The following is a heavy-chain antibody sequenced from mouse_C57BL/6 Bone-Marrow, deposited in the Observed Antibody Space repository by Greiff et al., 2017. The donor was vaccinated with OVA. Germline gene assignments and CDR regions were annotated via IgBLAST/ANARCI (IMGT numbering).Heavy chain of an antibody. CDR1: GYTFTDYY. J-gene: IGHJ4*01. D-gene: IGHD2-12*01. CDR3: ASYYKGYAMDY. V-gene: IGHV1-19*01. Sequence: VQLKESGPVLVKPGASVKMSCKASGYTFTDYYMNWVKQSHGKSLEWIGVIIPYNGGTSYNQKFKGKATLTVDKPSSTAYLELNSLTSEDSAVYYCASYYKGYAMDYWGQGTSVTVSS. CDR2: IIPYNGGT.